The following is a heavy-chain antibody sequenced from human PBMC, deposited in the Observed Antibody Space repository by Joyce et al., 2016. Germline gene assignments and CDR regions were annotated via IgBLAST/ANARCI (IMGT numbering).Heavy chain of an antibody. J-gene: IGHJ4*02. Sequence: QVQLVQSGAELRKPGSSVMVCCKASGGTFSGHAISWVRQAPGQGPEWMGGIVPNFGTPQYGQRFQDRVTITAYDSTSTVYLELSSLRSEDTAVYYCARGGKSYYESSGYYFDYWGQGTLVTVSS. V-gene: IGHV1-69*01. CDR2: IVPNFGTP. CDR1: GGTFSGHA. D-gene: IGHD3-22*01. CDR3: ARGGKSYYESSGYYFDY.